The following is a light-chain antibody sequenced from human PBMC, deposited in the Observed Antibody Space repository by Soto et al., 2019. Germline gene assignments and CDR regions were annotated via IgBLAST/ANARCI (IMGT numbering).Light chain of an antibody. V-gene: IGLV2-14*01. CDR2: EVS. CDR1: SSDIGAYDY. CDR3: GSFTTSSTRV. J-gene: IGLJ1*01. Sequence: QPVLTQPASVSGSPGQSITVSCTGTSSDIGAYDYVSWYQQHPGKAPKLIIYEVSNRPSGVSSRFSASKSGNTASLTISGLQAEDEADYYCGSFTTSSTRVFGTGTEVTVL.